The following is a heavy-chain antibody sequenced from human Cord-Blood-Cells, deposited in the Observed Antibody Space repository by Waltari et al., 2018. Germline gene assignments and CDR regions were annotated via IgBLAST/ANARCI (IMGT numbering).Heavy chain of an antibody. J-gene: IGHJ4*02. V-gene: IGHV4-31*03. Sequence: QVQLQESGPGLVKPSQTLSLTCTVSGGSISSGGYYWSWIRQHPGKGLEWIGYIYYSGSTYYNPSLKSRVTISVDTSKNQFSLKLSSVTAADTAVYYCARTFPPRYRIAAAAPGASGSYYFDYWGQGTLVTVSS. CDR2: IYYSGST. CDR1: GGSISSGGYY. CDR3: ARTFPPRYRIAAAAPGASGSYYFDY. D-gene: IGHD6-13*01.